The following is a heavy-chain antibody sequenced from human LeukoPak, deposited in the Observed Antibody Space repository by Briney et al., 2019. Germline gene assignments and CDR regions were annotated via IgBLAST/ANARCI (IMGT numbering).Heavy chain of an antibody. V-gene: IGHV1-18*01. CDR2: ISAYNGNT. Sequence: ASVKVSCKASGYTFTSYGISWVRQAPGQGLEWMGWISAYNGNTNYAQKPQGRVTMTTDTSTSTAYMELRSLRSDDTAVYYCARFTSSGWFGTEYYFDYWGQGTLVTVSS. CDR3: ARFTSSGWFGTEYYFDY. J-gene: IGHJ4*02. D-gene: IGHD6-19*01. CDR1: GYTFTSYG.